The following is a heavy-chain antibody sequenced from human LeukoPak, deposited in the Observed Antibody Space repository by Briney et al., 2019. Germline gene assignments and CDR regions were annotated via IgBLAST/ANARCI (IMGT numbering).Heavy chain of an antibody. CDR3: ARHRYCSSTSCYAFDY. J-gene: IGHJ4*02. CDR1: GGSILDSTYY. Sequence: SETLSLTCTVSGGSILDSTYYWAWIRQPPGKGLEWIATIFYTGNTHYNPSLKSRVTMSVDTVKNQFSLNLNSVTAADTAVYYCARHRYCSSTSCYAFDYWGQGTLVTVSS. D-gene: IGHD2-2*01. V-gene: IGHV4-39*01. CDR2: IFYTGNT.